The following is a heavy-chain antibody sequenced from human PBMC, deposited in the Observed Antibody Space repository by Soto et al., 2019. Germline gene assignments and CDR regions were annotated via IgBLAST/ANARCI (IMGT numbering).Heavy chain of an antibody. CDR3: ARHARGSRGAFDI. CDR2: IYPGDSDT. CDR1: GSSFTSYW. Sequence: GGSLKISCKGSGSSFTSYWIGWVRLMPGKGLEWMGIIYPGDSDTRYSPSFQGQVTISADKSISTAYLEWSSLKASDTAMYYWARHARGSRGAFDIWGQGTVVTVSS. D-gene: IGHD1-26*01. V-gene: IGHV5-51*01. J-gene: IGHJ3*02.